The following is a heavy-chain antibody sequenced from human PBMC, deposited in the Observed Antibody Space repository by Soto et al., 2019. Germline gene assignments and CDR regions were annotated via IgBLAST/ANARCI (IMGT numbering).Heavy chain of an antibody. CDR2: IKSDGSST. D-gene: IGHD3-9*01. CDR1: GFSFDNYG. Sequence: EVQLLESGGDLVQPGGSLRLSCVASGFSFDNYGMSWVRQAPGKGLEWVSAIKSDGSSTYYAASVKDRFTISRDNSKNTLYLQRNSLRAEDTAVYYWARLGLMTFSHKHDFTHWGRGTLVTVSS. CDR3: ARLGLMTFSHKHDFTH. V-gene: IGHV3-23*01. J-gene: IGHJ4*02.